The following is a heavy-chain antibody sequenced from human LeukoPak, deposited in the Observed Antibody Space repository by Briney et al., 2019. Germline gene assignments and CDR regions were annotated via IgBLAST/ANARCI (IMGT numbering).Heavy chain of an antibody. CDR3: ARVKKSPKAIWFGFWGAFDI. CDR2: ISYDGSNK. J-gene: IGHJ3*02. Sequence: GGSLRLSCAASGFTFSSYGMHWVRQAPGKGLEWVAVISYDGSNKYYADSVKGRFTISRDNSKNTLYLQMNSLRAEDTAVYYCARVKKSPKAIWFGFWGAFDIWGQGTMVTVSS. D-gene: IGHD3-10*01. CDR1: GFTFSSYG. V-gene: IGHV3-30*03.